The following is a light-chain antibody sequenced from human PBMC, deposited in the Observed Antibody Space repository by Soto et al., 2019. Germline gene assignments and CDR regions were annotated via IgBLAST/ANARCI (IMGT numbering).Light chain of an antibody. CDR2: EVS. CDR1: SSDVGGYNY. CDR3: TSYTSISLYV. V-gene: IGLV2-14*01. Sequence: QSPLARPASVSGSPGQSITISCTGTSSDVGGYNYVSWYQQHPGKAPKLMIYEVSNRPSGVSNRFSGSKSGNTASLTISGLQAVDEADYYCTSYTSISLYVFGTGTKVTVL. J-gene: IGLJ1*01.